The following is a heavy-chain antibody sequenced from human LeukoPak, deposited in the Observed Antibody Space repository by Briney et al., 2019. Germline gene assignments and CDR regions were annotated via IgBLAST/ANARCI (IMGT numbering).Heavy chain of an antibody. V-gene: IGHV3-64*01. J-gene: IGHJ5*01. CDR1: GFTFSSYA. D-gene: IGHD4-17*01. CDR3: AREHGYGDYDS. CDR2: ISSNGGST. Sequence: PGGSLRLSCAASGFTFSSYAMHWVRQAPGKGLEYVSAISSNGGSTYYANSVKGRFTISRDNSKNTLYLQMGSLRAEDMAVYYCAREHGYGDYDSWGQGTLVTVSS.